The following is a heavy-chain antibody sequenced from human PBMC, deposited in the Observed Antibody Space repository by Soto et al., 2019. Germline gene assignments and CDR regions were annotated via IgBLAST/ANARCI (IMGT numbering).Heavy chain of an antibody. Sequence: QVQLQESGPGLVRPSQTLSLTCTVSNGSIDNTVFFWNWIRQHPGRGLEWIGYISYSGKTFYNPSLQSRVSMSLDTSTNQFSLKLSSVTAADTAVYFCARDLSGDYPNANWFDPWGQGTLVTVSS. J-gene: IGHJ5*02. CDR2: ISYSGKT. V-gene: IGHV4-31*03. CDR3: ARDLSGDYPNANWFDP. CDR1: NGSIDNTVFF. D-gene: IGHD4-17*01.